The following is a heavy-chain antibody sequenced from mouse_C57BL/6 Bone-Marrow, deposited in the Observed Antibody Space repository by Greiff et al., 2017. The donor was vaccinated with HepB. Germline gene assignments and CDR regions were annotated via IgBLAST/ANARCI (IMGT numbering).Heavy chain of an antibody. Sequence: VQLQQPGAELVKPGASVKLSCKASGYTFTSYWMHWVKQRPGQGLEWIGMIHPNSGSTNYNEKFKSKATLTVDKSSSTAYMQLSSLTSEDSAVYYCARSGDGYSYWYFGVWGTGTTVTVSS. D-gene: IGHD2-3*01. V-gene: IGHV1-64*01. CDR2: IHPNSGST. CDR1: GYTFTSYW. J-gene: IGHJ1*03. CDR3: ARSGDGYSYWYFGV.